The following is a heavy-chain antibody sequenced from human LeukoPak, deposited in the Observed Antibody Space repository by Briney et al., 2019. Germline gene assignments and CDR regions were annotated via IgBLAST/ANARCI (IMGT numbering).Heavy chain of an antibody. V-gene: IGHV3-30*02. CDR1: GFTFSSYG. D-gene: IGHD2-2*01. CDR2: IRYEGSNE. CDR3: AKAGYCSTTGCPDYYYMDV. Sequence: GGSLRLSCAASGFTFSSYGMHWVRQAPGKGLEWVAFIRYEGSNEYYADSVKGRFTISRDNSKNTLYLQMNSLRAEDTAVYYCAKAGYCSTTGCPDYYYMDVWGKGTTVTVSS. J-gene: IGHJ6*03.